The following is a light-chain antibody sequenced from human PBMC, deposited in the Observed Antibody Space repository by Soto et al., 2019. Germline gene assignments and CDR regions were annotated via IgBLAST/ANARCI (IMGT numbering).Light chain of an antibody. J-gene: IGKJ2*02. Sequence: EVVLTQSPATLSLSPGESATLSCRASQSVSSYLAWYQQKPGQAPRLVIYDVSDRATGIPARFSGSESGTDFTLTISRLEPEDFGTYYCQYRGNRPRTFGQGTKLEIK. CDR1: QSVSSY. V-gene: IGKV3-11*01. CDR3: QYRGNRPRT. CDR2: DVS.